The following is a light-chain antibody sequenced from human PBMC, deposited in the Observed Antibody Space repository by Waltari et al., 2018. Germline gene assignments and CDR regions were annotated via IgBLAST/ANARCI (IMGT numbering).Light chain of an antibody. CDR2: WAS. J-gene: IGKJ2*01. CDR1: QSVLYSSNNKNY. V-gene: IGKV4-1*01. Sequence: DIVMTQSPDSLAVSLGERATINCKSSQSVLYSSNNKNYLACYQQKPGQPPKLLIYWASTRESGVPDRFSGSGSGTDFTLTISSLQAEDGAVYYCQQYYSTLYTFGQGTKLEIK. CDR3: QQYYSTLYT.